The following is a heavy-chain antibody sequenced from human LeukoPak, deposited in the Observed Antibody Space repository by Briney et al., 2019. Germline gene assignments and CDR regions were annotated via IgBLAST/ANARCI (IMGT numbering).Heavy chain of an antibody. Sequence: PGGSLRLSCAASGFRLSNYNMNWVRQAPGKGLEWVSAITATSLHIYYADSVKGRFTISRDNAKNSLYLQMNSLRVEDTALYYCARVRSVGGNPHAFNIWGQGTMVTVSS. CDR3: ARVRSVGGNPHAFNI. CDR2: ITATSLHI. J-gene: IGHJ3*02. V-gene: IGHV3-21*01. CDR1: GFRLSNYN. D-gene: IGHD4-23*01.